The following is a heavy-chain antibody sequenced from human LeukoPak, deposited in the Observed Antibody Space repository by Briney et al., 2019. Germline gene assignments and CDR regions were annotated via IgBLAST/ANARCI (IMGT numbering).Heavy chain of an antibody. Sequence: SETLSLTCAVYGGSFSGYYWSWIRQPPGKGLEWIGEINHSGSTNYNPSLKSRVTISVDTSKNQFSLKLSSVTAADTAVYYCARRRRTYIVVVTATPHFDYWGQGTLVTVSS. D-gene: IGHD2-21*02. CDR1: GGSFSGYY. CDR3: ARRRRTYIVVVTATPHFDY. CDR2: INHSGST. J-gene: IGHJ4*02. V-gene: IGHV4-34*01.